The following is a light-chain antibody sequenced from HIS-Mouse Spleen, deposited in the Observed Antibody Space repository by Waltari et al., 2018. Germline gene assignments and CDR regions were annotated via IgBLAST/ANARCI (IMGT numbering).Light chain of an antibody. J-gene: IGLJ2*01. CDR1: KLGATY. CDR2: QDS. V-gene: IGLV3-1*01. Sequence: SYELTQPPSVSVSPGQTASITCSGDKLGATYACWYQQKPGQSPVLVIYQDSKRPSGIPERFSGSNSGNTATLTISGTQAMDEADYYCQAWDSSYSVFGGGTKLTVL. CDR3: QAWDSSYSV.